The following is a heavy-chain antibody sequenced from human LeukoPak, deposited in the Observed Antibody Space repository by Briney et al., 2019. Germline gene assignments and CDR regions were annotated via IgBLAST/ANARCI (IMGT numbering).Heavy chain of an antibody. CDR1: GFTFSSYR. CDR2: ISSSSSYI. D-gene: IGHD2-15*01. Sequence: GGSLRLSCAASGFTFSSYRMNWVRQAPGKGLEWVSSISSSSSYIYYADSVKGRFTISRDNAKNSLYLQMNSLRAEDTAVYYCARDWWRYYYMDVWGKGTTVTVSS. CDR3: ARDWWRYYYMDV. V-gene: IGHV3-21*01. J-gene: IGHJ6*03.